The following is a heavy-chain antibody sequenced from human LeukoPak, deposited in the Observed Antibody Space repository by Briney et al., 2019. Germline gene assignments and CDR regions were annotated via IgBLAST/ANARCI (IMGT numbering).Heavy chain of an antibody. CDR3: ARGTYYDFWSGYPQPQFFDY. D-gene: IGHD3-3*01. Sequence: ASVKVSCKASGGTFSSYAISWVRQAPGQGLEWMGGIIPIFGTANYAQKFQGRVTITADESTSTAYMELSSLRSEDTAVYYCARGTYYDFWSGYPQPQFFDYWGQGTLVTVSS. CDR1: GGTFSSYA. CDR2: IIPIFGTA. J-gene: IGHJ4*02. V-gene: IGHV1-69*13.